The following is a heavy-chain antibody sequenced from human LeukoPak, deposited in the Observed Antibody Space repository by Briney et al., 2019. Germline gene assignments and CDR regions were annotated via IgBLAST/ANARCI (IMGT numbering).Heavy chain of an antibody. Sequence: SETLSLTCTVSGGSISSYYWSWIRQPPGKGLEWIGLIYTSGSTNYNPSLKSRVTMSVDTSKNQFSLKLSYVTAADTAVYYCARAVGSGSFQTYYYYMDVWGKGTTVTISS. CDR3: ARAVGSGSFQTYYYYMDV. CDR2: IYTSGST. V-gene: IGHV4-4*07. J-gene: IGHJ6*03. D-gene: IGHD3-10*01. CDR1: GGSISSYY.